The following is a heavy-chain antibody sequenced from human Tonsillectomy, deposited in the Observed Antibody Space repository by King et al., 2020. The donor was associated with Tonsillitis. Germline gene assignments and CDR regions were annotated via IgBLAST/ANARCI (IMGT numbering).Heavy chain of an antibody. Sequence: QLQESGPGLVKPSETLSLTCLVSDGSISSRNYCWAWIRQSPGKGLEWIGSIYYSGTTYYNPSLESRVTISVDTSRHQFSLKLSSVTAEDTAVYFCARHSSGWYALEYWGPGILVTVSS. D-gene: IGHD6-19*01. J-gene: IGHJ4*02. CDR1: DGSISSRNYC. CDR2: IYYSGTT. CDR3: ARHSSGWYALEY. V-gene: IGHV4-39*01.